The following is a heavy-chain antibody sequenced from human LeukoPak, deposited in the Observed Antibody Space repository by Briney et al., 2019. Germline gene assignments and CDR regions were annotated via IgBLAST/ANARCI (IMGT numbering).Heavy chain of an antibody. D-gene: IGHD6-13*01. CDR2: ISSTSSNI. Sequence: GGSLRLSCAASGFTFSSYSMNWVRQAPGKGLEWVSSISSTSSNIYYADSVKGRFTISRDNAKNSLYLQMNSLRVEDTAVYYCARASGAAANYWGQGTLVTVSS. J-gene: IGHJ4*02. V-gene: IGHV3-21*01. CDR1: GFTFSSYS. CDR3: ARASGAAANY.